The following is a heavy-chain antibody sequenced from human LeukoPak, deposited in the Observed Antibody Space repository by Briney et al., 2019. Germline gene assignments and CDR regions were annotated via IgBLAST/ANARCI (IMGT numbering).Heavy chain of an antibody. Sequence: SETLSLTCTASGYSISRGYYGGWIRQPPGKGLERIGSIYHSESTYYIPSLKSRVTISVDTSKNQFALKLSSVTAADTAVYYCAREPLGYCSITSCYSFDYWGQGPLGTVSS. CDR1: GYSISRGYY. J-gene: IGHJ4*02. CDR3: AREPLGYCSITSCYSFDY. D-gene: IGHD2-2*01. V-gene: IGHV4-38-2*02. CDR2: IYHSEST.